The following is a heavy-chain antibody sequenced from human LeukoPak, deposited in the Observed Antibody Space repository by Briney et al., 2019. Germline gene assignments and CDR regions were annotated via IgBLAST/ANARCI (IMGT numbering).Heavy chain of an antibody. Sequence: ASAKVSCKASGYTFTNYAMNWVRQAPGQGPEWMGWINAGNGKTKFSQNFQGRVTITRDTSASTAYMELSSLRSGDTAVYYCARGIWSSHNKEYYFDYWGQGTLVTVSS. D-gene: IGHD3-3*01. CDR3: ARGIWSSHNKEYYFDY. V-gene: IGHV1-3*01. CDR2: INAGNGKT. J-gene: IGHJ4*02. CDR1: GYTFTNYA.